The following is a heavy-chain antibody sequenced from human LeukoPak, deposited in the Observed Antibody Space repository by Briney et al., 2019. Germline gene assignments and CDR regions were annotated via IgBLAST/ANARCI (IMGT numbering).Heavy chain of an antibody. V-gene: IGHV1-18*01. CDR1: GYTFTSYG. Sequence: GASVKVSCKASGYTFTSYGISWVRQAPGQGLEWMGWISAYNGNTNYAQKLQGRVTMTIDTSTSTAYMELRSLRSDDTAVYYCARDLGIAVAGTVVDYWGQGTLVTVSS. CDR2: ISAYNGNT. J-gene: IGHJ4*02. D-gene: IGHD6-19*01. CDR3: ARDLGIAVAGTVVDY.